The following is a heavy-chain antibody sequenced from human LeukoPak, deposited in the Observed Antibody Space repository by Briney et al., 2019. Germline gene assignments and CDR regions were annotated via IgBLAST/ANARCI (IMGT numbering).Heavy chain of an antibody. Sequence: SETLSLTCTVSGSISSYYWSWIRQPPAGGLVGIGYIYTSGSTNYTPSLKSRVTISVDTSKTQFSLDLSSVTAADTAVYYCARQKCTSTSCLTKNAFDIWGQGTMVTVSS. D-gene: IGHD2-2*01. CDR2: IYTSGST. J-gene: IGHJ3*02. V-gene: IGHV4-4*09. CDR1: GSISSYY. CDR3: ARQKCTSTSCLTKNAFDI.